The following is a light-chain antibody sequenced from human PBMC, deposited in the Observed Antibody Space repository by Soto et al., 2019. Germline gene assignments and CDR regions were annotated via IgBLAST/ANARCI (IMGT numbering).Light chain of an antibody. J-gene: IGKJ2*01. CDR1: QSVSSY. CDR3: HHYAGPPAT. Sequence: EIVLTQSPGTLSLSPGERATLSCRTSQSVSSYLAWYHHKPGQAPRLLIYGASRRATDIPDRFSGSGSGTDFTLPISRLGPEDFAVYYCHHYAGPPATFGQGTKLEIK. CDR2: GAS. V-gene: IGKV3-20*01.